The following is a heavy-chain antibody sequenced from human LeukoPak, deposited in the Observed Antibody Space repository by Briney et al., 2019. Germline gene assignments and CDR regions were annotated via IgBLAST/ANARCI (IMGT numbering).Heavy chain of an antibody. V-gene: IGHV4-31*03. CDR1: GGSISSGGYY. CDR2: IYYSGST. Sequence: PSQTLSLTCTVSGGSISSGGYYWSWICQHPGKGLEWIGYIYYSGSTYYNPSLKSRVTISVDTSKNQFSLKLSSVTAADTAVYYCARGSGSYGGEYFQHWGQGTLVTVSS. CDR3: ARGSGSYGGEYFQH. D-gene: IGHD1-26*01. J-gene: IGHJ1*01.